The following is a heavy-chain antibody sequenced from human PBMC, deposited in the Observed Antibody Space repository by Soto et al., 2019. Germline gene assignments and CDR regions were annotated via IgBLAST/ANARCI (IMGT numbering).Heavy chain of an antibody. J-gene: IGHJ6*02. CDR2: ISGSGGST. CDR3: AKFRQQLDGGAGYYYYYGMDV. D-gene: IGHD6-13*01. CDR1: GFTFSSYA. Sequence: EVQLLESGGGLVQPGGSLRLSCAASGFTFSSYAMSWVRQAPGKGLEWVSAISGSGGSTYYADSVKGRFTISRDNSKNTLYLQMNSLRAEDTAVYYCAKFRQQLDGGAGYYYYYGMDVWGQGTTVTVSS. V-gene: IGHV3-23*01.